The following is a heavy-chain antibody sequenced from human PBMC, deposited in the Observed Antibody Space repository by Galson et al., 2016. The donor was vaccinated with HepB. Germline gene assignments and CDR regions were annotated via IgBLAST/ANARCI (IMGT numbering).Heavy chain of an antibody. J-gene: IGHJ4*02. CDR2: IYYSGST. CDR3: ARGPSSGYNRFFDY. CDR1: GGSVSSGSYY. V-gene: IGHV4-61*01. Sequence: SETLSLTCTVSGGSVSSGSYYWSWIRQPPGKGLEWIGYIYYSGSTNYNPSLKSRVTISVDTSKNQFSLRLTSVTAADTAVYFCARGPSSGYNRFFDYWGQGTLVTGSS. D-gene: IGHD3-22*01.